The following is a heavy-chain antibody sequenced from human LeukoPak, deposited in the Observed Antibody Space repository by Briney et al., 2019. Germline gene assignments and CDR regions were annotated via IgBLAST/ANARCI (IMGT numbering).Heavy chain of an antibody. V-gene: IGHV4-39*07. D-gene: IGHD5-24*01. CDR1: GGSISTSNYY. CDR2: IFYSGST. J-gene: IGHJ3*02. CDR3: ARDMRGAYGEMATPGAFDI. Sequence: SETLSLTCTVSGGSISTSNYYWGWIRQPPGKGLEWIGNIFYSGSTYYSPSLKSRVTISLDTSRNQFSLKLSSVTAADTAVYYCARDMRGAYGEMATPGAFDIWGQGTMVTVSS.